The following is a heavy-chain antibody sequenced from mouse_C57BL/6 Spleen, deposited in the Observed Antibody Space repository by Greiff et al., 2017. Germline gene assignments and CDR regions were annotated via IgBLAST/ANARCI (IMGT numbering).Heavy chain of an antibody. D-gene: IGHD1-1*01. CDR2: IYPGDGDT. CDR1: GYAFSSSW. V-gene: IGHV1-82*01. CDR3: ARLLRSPYYFDY. J-gene: IGHJ2*01. Sequence: QVQLKESGPELVKPGASVKISCKASGYAFSSSWMNWVKQRPGKGLEWIGRIYPGDGDTNYNQKFKGKATLTVDTSSSTAYMQLSSLTSEDSAVYYCARLLRSPYYFDYWGQGTTLTVSS.